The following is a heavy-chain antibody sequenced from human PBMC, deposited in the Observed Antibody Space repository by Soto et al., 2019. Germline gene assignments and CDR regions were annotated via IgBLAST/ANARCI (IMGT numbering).Heavy chain of an antibody. Sequence: VQLVESGGGLVQPGGSRRLSCAASGFIFSSYGMHWVRQAPGKGLEWVAVISYDGSNKYYADSVKGRFTISRDNSKNTLYLQMNSLRAEDTAVYYCAKGAAARTLYYYYGMDVWGQGTTVTVSS. D-gene: IGHD6-6*01. CDR1: GFIFSSYG. CDR2: ISYDGSNK. J-gene: IGHJ6*02. V-gene: IGHV3-30*18. CDR3: AKGAAARTLYYYYGMDV.